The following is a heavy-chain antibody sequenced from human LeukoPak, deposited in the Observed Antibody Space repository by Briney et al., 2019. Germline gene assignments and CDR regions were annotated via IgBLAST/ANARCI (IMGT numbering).Heavy chain of an antibody. CDR3: AKEGATSAEYFQH. J-gene: IGHJ1*01. CDR1: GFTFSSYA. V-gene: IGHV3-30-3*01. CDR2: ISYDGSNK. Sequence: PGRSLRLSCAASGFTFSSYAMHWVRQAPGKGLEWVAVISYDGSNKYYADSVKGRFTISRDNSKNTLYLQMNSLRAEDTAVYYCAKEGATSAEYFQHWGQGTLVTVSS. D-gene: IGHD1-26*01.